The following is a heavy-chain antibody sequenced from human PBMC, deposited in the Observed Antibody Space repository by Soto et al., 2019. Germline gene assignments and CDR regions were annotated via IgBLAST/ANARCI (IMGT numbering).Heavy chain of an antibody. V-gene: IGHV3-30*04. CDR3: ARDQARFGELSFDY. J-gene: IGHJ4*02. CDR1: GFTFNNYA. Sequence: QVQLVESGGGVVQPGRSLRLSCAASGFTFNNYALHWVRQAPGKGLEWVAVISYDGRNKYYVDSVKGRFTISRDNSKNTLDLQMNSLRAEDTAVYYCARDQARFGELSFDYWGRGTLVTVSS. CDR2: ISYDGRNK. D-gene: IGHD3-10*01.